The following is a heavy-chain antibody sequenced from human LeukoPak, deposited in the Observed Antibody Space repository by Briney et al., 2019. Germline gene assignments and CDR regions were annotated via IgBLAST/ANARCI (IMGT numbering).Heavy chain of an antibody. Sequence: GESLRLSCAASGFTFSNAWMSWVRQAPGKGLEWVGRIKSKTDGGTTDYAAPVKGRFTISRDDSKNTLYLQMNSLKTEDTAVYYCTTLLNYDILTGYSNDDAFDIWGQGTMVTVSS. CDR3: TTLLNYDILTGYSNDDAFDI. J-gene: IGHJ3*02. CDR2: IKSKTDGGTT. D-gene: IGHD3-9*01. CDR1: GFTFSNAW. V-gene: IGHV3-15*01.